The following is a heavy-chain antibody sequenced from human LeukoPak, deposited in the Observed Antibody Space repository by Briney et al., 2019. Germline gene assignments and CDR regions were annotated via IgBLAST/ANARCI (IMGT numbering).Heavy chain of an antibody. J-gene: IGHJ4*02. Sequence: SETLSLTCTVSGGSISSYYWSWIRQPPGKGLEWNGYIYYSGSTNYNPSLKSRVTISVDTSKNQFSLKLSSVTAADTAVYYCARGIHTDTGYSSSCFDYWGQGTLVTVSS. D-gene: IGHD6-13*01. CDR1: GGSISSYY. CDR2: IYYSGST. V-gene: IGHV4-59*01. CDR3: ARGIHTDTGYSSSCFDY.